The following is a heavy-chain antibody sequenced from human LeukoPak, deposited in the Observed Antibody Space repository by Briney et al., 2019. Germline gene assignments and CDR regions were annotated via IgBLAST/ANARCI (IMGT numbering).Heavy chain of an antibody. CDR1: GFTFSDYA. Sequence: GRSLRLSCAASGFTFSDYAMSWARQLPGRGLEWVSAFSSGGGGTYYADSVKGRFTISKDSSKSTLYLQMNSLRAEDTALYYCATGWYVGNDYWGQGTLVTVSS. CDR3: ATGWYVGNDY. D-gene: IGHD6-13*01. J-gene: IGHJ4*02. CDR2: FSSGGGGT. V-gene: IGHV3-23*01.